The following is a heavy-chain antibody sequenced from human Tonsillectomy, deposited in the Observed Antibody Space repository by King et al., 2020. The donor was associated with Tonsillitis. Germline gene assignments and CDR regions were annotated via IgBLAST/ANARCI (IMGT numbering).Heavy chain of an antibody. CDR1: GFTLSDYW. CDR3: VGDGRRVFF. Sequence: EVQLVESGGGLVQPGGSLRLSCAASGFTLSDYWMGWVRQAPGKGLEWVANINPDGSEKNYVDSVKGRFTISRDNAENSLFLQMNSLRAEDTAVYYCVGDGRRVFFWGQGTLGTVSS. V-gene: IGHV3-7*01. J-gene: IGHJ4*02. D-gene: IGHD1-26*01. CDR2: INPDGSEK.